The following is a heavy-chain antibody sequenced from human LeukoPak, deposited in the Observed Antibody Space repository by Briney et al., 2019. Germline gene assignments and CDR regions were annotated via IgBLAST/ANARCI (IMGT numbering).Heavy chain of an antibody. CDR3: ARGPSVSGYKDAFDI. CDR2: INHSGST. V-gene: IGHV4-39*07. D-gene: IGHD5-18*01. J-gene: IGHJ3*02. CDR1: GGSISSSNYY. Sequence: PSETLSLTCTVSGGSISSSNYYWSWIRQPPGKGLEWIGEINHSGSTNYNPSLKSRVTISVDTSKNQFSLKLSSVTAADTAVYYCARGPSVSGYKDAFDIWGQGTMVTVSS.